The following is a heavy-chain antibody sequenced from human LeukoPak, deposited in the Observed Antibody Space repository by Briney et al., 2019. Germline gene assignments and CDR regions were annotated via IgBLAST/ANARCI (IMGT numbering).Heavy chain of an antibody. CDR3: ARGPTGELLHNWFDP. CDR2: MNPNSGNT. CDR1: GYTFTSYD. J-gene: IGHJ5*02. V-gene: IGHV1-8*01. Sequence: ASVKVSCKASGYTFTSYDINWVRQATGQGLERMGWMNPNSGNTGYAQKFQGRVTMTRNTSISTAYMELSSLRSEDTAVYYCARGPTGELLHNWFDPWGQGTLVTVSS. D-gene: IGHD1-26*01.